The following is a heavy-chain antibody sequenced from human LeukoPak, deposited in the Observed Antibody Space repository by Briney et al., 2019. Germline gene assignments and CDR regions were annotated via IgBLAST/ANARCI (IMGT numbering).Heavy chain of an antibody. CDR2: IYDDNT. J-gene: IGHJ4*02. CDR1: GFTVSAYA. V-gene: IGHV3-23*01. CDR3: AARKVRGVWFYLDY. D-gene: IGHD3-10*01. Sequence: GVSLRLSCAASGFTVSAYAMAWVRQAPGRGLEWVSTIYDDNTYYADSVKGRFAISTDNSKNTLYLQMNSLRVEDTAVYFCAARKVRGVWFYLDYWGQGTLVTVSS.